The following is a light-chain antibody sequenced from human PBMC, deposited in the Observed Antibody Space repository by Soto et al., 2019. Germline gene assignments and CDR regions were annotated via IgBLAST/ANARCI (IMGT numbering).Light chain of an antibody. CDR1: QSVSSTH. CDR3: QQYGSSRWT. J-gene: IGKJ1*01. CDR2: AAS. Sequence: EIVLTQSPDTLSLFPGERATPSCRASQSVSSTHLAWYQQKPGQAPRTLISAASSRATGTPDRFSGSGSGTDFTLTISGLEPEDFAVYYCQQYGSSRWTFGQGTKVEIK. V-gene: IGKV3-20*01.